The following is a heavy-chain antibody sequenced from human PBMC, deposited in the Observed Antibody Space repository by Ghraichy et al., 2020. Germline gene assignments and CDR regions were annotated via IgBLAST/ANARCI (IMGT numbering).Heavy chain of an antibody. Sequence: LTCAASGFTFSSYGMHWVRQAPGKGLEWVAFIRYDGSNKYYADSVKGRFTISRDNSKNTLYLQMNSLRAEDTAVYYCAKDRTARVFGVVNGPKNYYYYYGMDVWGQGTTVTVSS. CDR1: GFTFSSYG. CDR2: IRYDGSNK. D-gene: IGHD3-3*01. CDR3: AKDRTARVFGVVNGPKNYYYYYGMDV. V-gene: IGHV3-30*02. J-gene: IGHJ6*02.